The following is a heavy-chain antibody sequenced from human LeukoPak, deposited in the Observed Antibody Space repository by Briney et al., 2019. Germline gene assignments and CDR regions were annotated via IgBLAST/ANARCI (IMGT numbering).Heavy chain of an antibody. CDR3: ARSYYDSSGYRYYYYYMDV. CDR2: IYHSGST. J-gene: IGHJ6*03. CDR1: GYSISSGYY. V-gene: IGHV4-38-2*02. Sequence: SETLSLTCTVSGYSISSGYYWGWIRQPPGKGLEWIGSIYHSGSTYYNPSLKSRVTISVDTSKNQFSLKLSSVTAADTAVYYCARSYYDSSGYRYYYYYMDVWGKGTTVTISS. D-gene: IGHD3-22*01.